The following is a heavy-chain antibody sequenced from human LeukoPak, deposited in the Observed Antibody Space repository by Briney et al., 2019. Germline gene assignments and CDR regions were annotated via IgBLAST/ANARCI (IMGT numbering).Heavy chain of an antibody. CDR3: ARVRYYYDSSGYYETAFDI. D-gene: IGHD3-22*01. J-gene: IGHJ3*02. V-gene: IGHV4-59*01. Sequence: SETLSLTCTVSGGSISSYYWSWIRQPPGKGLEWIGYIYYSGSTNYNPSLKSRVTISVDTSKNQFSLKLSSVTAADTAVYYCARVRYYYDSSGYYETAFDIWGQGTMVTASS. CDR1: GGSISSYY. CDR2: IYYSGST.